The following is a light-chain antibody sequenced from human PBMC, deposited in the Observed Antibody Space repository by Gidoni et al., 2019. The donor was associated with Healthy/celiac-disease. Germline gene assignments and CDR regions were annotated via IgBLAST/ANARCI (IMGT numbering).Light chain of an antibody. CDR3: QQYYSTPWT. CDR2: WAS. Sequence: IVMTQSTYSLAVSLGERATINCKASQSVLSSSNNKNYLAWYQKKPGQPPKLLIYWASTRESGVPDRFSGSGSGTDFTLTISRLQAEDVAVYYCQQYYSTPWTFGQGTKVEIK. CDR1: QSVLSSSNNKNY. J-gene: IGKJ1*01. V-gene: IGKV4-1*01.